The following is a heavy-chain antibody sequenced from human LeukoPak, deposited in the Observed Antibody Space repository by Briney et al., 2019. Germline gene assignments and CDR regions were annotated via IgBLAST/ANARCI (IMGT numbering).Heavy chain of an antibody. J-gene: IGHJ4*02. CDR1: GYTFTNNY. V-gene: IGHV1-46*01. Sequence: ASVKVSFKASGYTFTNNYLHWVRQAPGQGLEWMGMIYPRDGSTSYAQNFQGRVTVTRDTSTTTVHMELRGLRSEDTAVYYCARDQEGFDYWGQGTVVTVSS. CDR2: IYPRDGST. CDR3: ARDQEGFDY.